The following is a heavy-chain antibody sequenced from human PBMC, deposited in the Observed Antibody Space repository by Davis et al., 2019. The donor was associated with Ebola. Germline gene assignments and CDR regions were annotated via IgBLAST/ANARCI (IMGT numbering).Heavy chain of an antibody. D-gene: IGHD3-22*01. CDR2: ISYDGNYK. Sequence: GESLKISCAASGFTFSSYGMHWVRQAPGKGLEWVAVISYDGNYKYYADSVKGRFTISRDNSKNTVFLQMNSLTTEDTAIFYCARSSDTSGYFPLYWGQGTLVIVSS. CDR3: ARSSDTSGYFPLY. J-gene: IGHJ4*02. CDR1: GFTFSSYG. V-gene: IGHV3-30*03.